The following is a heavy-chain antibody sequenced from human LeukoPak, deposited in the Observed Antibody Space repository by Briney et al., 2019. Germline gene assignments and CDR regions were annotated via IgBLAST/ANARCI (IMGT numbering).Heavy chain of an antibody. CDR1: GGSISSYY. CDR3: ARGPPYIVVVTAIGFFDY. D-gene: IGHD2-21*02. Sequence: SETLSLTCTVSGGSISSYYWSWIRQPPGKGLEWIGYIYYSGSTNYNPSLKSRVTISVDTSKNQFFLKLSSVTAADTAVYYCARGPPYIVVVTAIGFFDYWGQGTLVTVSS. V-gene: IGHV4-59*12. J-gene: IGHJ4*02. CDR2: IYYSGST.